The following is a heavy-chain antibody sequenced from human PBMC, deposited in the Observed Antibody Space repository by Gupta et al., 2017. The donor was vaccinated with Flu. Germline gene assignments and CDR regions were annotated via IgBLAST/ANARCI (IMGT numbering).Heavy chain of an antibody. Sequence: EVQLVESGGGLVKPGGSLRLSCAASGFTFSSYSMNWVRQAPGKGLEWVSSISSSSSYIYYADSVKGRFTISRDNAKNSLYLQMNSLRAEDTAVYYCARDVGRDGYNSRFDYWGQGTLVTVSS. CDR3: ARDVGRDGYNSRFDY. D-gene: IGHD5-24*01. CDR2: ISSSSSYI. V-gene: IGHV3-21*01. CDR1: GFTFSSYS. J-gene: IGHJ4*02.